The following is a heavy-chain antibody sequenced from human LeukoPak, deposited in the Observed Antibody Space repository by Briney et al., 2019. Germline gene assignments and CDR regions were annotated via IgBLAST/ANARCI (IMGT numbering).Heavy chain of an antibody. V-gene: IGHV4-34*01. Sequence: SETLSLTCAVYGGSFSDYYWSWIRQPSGKGLEWIGEINHSGSTNYNPSLKSRVTISVDTSKNQFFLKLSSVTAADTAVYYCAINTIRGVHFPYSFDYWGQGTLVTVSS. J-gene: IGHJ4*02. D-gene: IGHD3-10*01. CDR1: GGSFSDYY. CDR2: INHSGST. CDR3: AINTIRGVHFPYSFDY.